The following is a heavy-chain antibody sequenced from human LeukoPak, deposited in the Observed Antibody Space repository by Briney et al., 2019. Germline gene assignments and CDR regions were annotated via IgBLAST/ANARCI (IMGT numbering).Heavy chain of an antibody. CDR1: GGSFSGYY. Sequence: SETLSLTCAVYGGSFSGYYWSWIRQPPGKGREWIGEINHSGSTNYNPSLKSRVTISVDTSKNQFSLKLSSVTAADTAVYYCARQTAGDATTDYWGQGTLVTVSS. V-gene: IGHV4-34*01. CDR2: INHSGST. CDR3: ARQTAGDATTDY. D-gene: IGHD7-27*01. J-gene: IGHJ4*02.